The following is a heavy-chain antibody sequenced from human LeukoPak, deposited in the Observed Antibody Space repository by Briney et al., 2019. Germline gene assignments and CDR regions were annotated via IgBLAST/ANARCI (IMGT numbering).Heavy chain of an antibody. Sequence: ASVKVSCKASGYTFTGYYMHWVPQAPGQGLEWMGWINPNSGGTNYAQKFQGRVTMTRDTSISTAYMELSRLRSDDTAVYYCARVGATNDAFDIWGQGTMVTVSS. CDR3: ARVGATNDAFDI. CDR2: INPNSGGT. D-gene: IGHD1-26*01. J-gene: IGHJ3*02. V-gene: IGHV1-2*02. CDR1: GYTFTGYY.